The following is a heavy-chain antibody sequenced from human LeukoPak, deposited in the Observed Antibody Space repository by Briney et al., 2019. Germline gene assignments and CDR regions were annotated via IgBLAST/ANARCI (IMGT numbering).Heavy chain of an antibody. CDR2: IYYTGNT. J-gene: IGHJ4*02. D-gene: IGHD1-14*01. CDR3: ARRGGDFHTGIVFDN. CDR1: GGSISSSLYH. Sequence: SETLSLTCAVSGGSISSSLYHWGWIRQPPGKGLEWIGNIYYTGNTNYSPSLKSRLTISIDTSRSQFSLKLTSVTAADTAVYYCARRGGDFHTGIVFDNWGQGSLVTVSS. V-gene: IGHV4-39*07.